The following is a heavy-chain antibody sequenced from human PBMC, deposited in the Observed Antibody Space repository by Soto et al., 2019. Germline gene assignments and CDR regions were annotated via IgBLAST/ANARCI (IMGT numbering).Heavy chain of an antibody. CDR1: GGSFSGYY. D-gene: IGHD1-1*01. J-gene: IGHJ6*02. CDR3: AIDDDGGDTMDV. CDR2: INHSGST. Sequence: SETLSLTCAVYGGSFSGYYWSWIRQPPGKGLEWIGEINHSGSTNYNPSLKSRVTISVDTSKNQFSLKLSSVTAADTAVYYCAIDDDGGDTMDVWGQGTTVTVSS. V-gene: IGHV4-34*01.